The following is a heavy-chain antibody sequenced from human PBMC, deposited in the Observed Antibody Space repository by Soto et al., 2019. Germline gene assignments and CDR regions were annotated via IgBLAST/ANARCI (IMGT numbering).Heavy chain of an antibody. J-gene: IGHJ4*01. CDR2: IFHSGNA. CDR1: GGSIRNVD. D-gene: IGHD2-15*01. Sequence: SETLSLTCTVSGGSIRNVDWSWIRQPPGKGLEWIGFIFHSGNAKYNPSLKSRVTMSVDTSKNQFSLSLDSVTAADTAVYFCARAHAPTLPFDYWGQGALVTVS. V-gene: IGHV4-59*01. CDR3: ARAHAPTLPFDY.